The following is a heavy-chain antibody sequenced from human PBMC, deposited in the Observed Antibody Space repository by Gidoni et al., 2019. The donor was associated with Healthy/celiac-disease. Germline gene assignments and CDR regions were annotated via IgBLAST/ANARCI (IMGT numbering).Heavy chain of an antibody. Sequence: QVQLVESGGGVVQPGRSLRLSCAASGFTFSSYAMHWVRQAPGKGLEWVAVISYDGSNKYYADSVKGRFTISRDNSKNTLYLQMNSLRAEDTAVYYCARGGVVTARYWFDPWGQGTLVTVSS. CDR2: ISYDGSNK. D-gene: IGHD2-21*02. CDR3: ARGGVVTARYWFDP. CDR1: GFTFSSYA. J-gene: IGHJ5*02. V-gene: IGHV3-30-3*01.